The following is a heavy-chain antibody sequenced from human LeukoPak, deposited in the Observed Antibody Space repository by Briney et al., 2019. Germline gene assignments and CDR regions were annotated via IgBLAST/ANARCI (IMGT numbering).Heavy chain of an antibody. D-gene: IGHD3-3*01. Sequence: ASVKVSCKASGGTFSSYAISWVRQAPGQGLEWMGGIIPIFGTANYAQKFQGRVTITTDESTSTAYMELSSLRSEDTAVYYCARGGSADYDFWSGSTYYMDVWGKGTTVTVSS. CDR3: ARGGSADYDFWSGSTYYMDV. CDR2: IIPIFGTA. J-gene: IGHJ6*03. CDR1: GGTFSSYA. V-gene: IGHV1-69*05.